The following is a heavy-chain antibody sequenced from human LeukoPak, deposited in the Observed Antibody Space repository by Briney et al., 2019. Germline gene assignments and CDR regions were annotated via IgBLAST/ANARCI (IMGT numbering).Heavy chain of an antibody. J-gene: IGHJ4*02. CDR3: ARVGRAADPLDY. V-gene: IGHV1-8*01. CDR1: GYTFTSYD. CDR2: MNPNSGNT. Sequence: ASVKVSCKASGYTFTSYDINWVRQATGQGLEWMGWMNPNSGNTGYAQKFQGRVTMTRNTSISTAYMELSSLRSEDTAVYYCARVGRAADPLDYWGQGTLVTVSS. D-gene: IGHD6-13*01.